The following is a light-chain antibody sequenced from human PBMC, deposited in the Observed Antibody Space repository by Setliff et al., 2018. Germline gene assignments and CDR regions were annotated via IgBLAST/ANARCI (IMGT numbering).Light chain of an antibody. CDR3: QSVDSSGTYVV. V-gene: IGLV3-25*03. CDR2: KDI. CDR1: ALPRQN. J-gene: IGLJ3*02. Sequence: SYELTQPPSVSVSPGQTARITCSGDALPRQNAYWYQQKPGQAPVVVIYKDIERPSGMPKRFSGSKSGTTVTLTISGVRAEDEADYYCQSVDSSGTYVVFGGGTKVTV.